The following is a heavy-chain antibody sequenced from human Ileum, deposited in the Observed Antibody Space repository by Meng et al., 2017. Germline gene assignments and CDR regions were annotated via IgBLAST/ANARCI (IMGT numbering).Heavy chain of an antibody. J-gene: IGHJ4*02. CDR2: ITGDGAAT. CDR3: AKGILGHCTHSTCYPFDS. CDR1: GFTFTNYA. V-gene: IGHV3-23*01. Sequence: GGSLRLSCAASGFTFTNYAMTWVRQAPGKGLECVTVITGDGAATAYADSVKGRFTISRDNSKNMLYLEMNSLGADDTAVYYCAKGILGHCTHSTCYPFDSWGQGTLVTVSS. D-gene: IGHD2-8*01.